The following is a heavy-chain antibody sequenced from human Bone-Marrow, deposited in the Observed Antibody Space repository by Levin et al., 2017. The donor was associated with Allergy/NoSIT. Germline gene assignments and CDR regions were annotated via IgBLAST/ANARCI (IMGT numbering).Heavy chain of an antibody. J-gene: IGHJ6*02. V-gene: IGHV3-11*01. CDR1: GFNFSDYY. CDR2: ISGSGTSI. D-gene: IGHD2-15*01. Sequence: GGSLRLSCAASGFNFSDYYMNWIRQAPGKGLEWVSFISGSGTSIHYADSVGGRFTISRDNAKNSVYLQMNILKAEDTAVYFCVGEYCSGDTCNYYAMAVWGQGTTVTVSS. CDR3: VGEYCSGDTCNYYAMAV.